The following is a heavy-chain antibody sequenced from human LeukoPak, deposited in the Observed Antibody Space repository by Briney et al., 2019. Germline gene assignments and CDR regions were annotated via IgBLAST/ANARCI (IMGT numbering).Heavy chain of an antibody. CDR3: ARDGYCSSTSCYRGAFDI. D-gene: IGHD2-2*03. CDR2: IYHSGST. Sequence: SETLSLTCTVSGYSISSGYYWGWIRQPPGKGLEWIGSIYHSGSTYYNPSLKSRVTISVDTSKNQFSLKLSPVTAADTAVYYCARDGYCSSTSCYRGAFDIWGQGTMVTVSS. J-gene: IGHJ3*02. CDR1: GYSISSGYY. V-gene: IGHV4-38-2*02.